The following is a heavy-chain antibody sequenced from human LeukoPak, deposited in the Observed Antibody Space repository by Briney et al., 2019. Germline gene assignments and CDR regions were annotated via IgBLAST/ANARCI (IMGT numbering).Heavy chain of an antibody. J-gene: IGHJ6*03. Sequence: ASVKISCKVSGYTFTDYYMHWVQQAPGKGLEWMGLVDPEDVETIYAEKFQGRVTITADTSTDTAYMELSSLRSEDTAVYYCATRATGTKHYYYYYMDVWGKGTTVTVSS. V-gene: IGHV1-69-2*01. CDR1: GYTFTDYY. D-gene: IGHD1-1*01. CDR3: ATRATGTKHYYYYYMDV. CDR2: VDPEDVET.